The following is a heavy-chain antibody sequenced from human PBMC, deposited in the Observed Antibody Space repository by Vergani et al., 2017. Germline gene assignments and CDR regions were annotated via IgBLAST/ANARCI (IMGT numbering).Heavy chain of an antibody. D-gene: IGHD6-13*01. CDR3: AKGPIAAAGSAEYFQH. V-gene: IGHV3-23*01. J-gene: IGHJ1*01. CDR2: ISGSGGST. CDR1: GFTFSSYA. Sequence: VQPGGSLRLSCAASGFTFSSYAMSWVRQAPGKGLEWGSVISGSGGSTYYADSVKGRFTISRDNSKNTLYLQMNSLRAEDTAVYYCAKGPIAAAGSAEYFQHWGQGTLVTVSS.